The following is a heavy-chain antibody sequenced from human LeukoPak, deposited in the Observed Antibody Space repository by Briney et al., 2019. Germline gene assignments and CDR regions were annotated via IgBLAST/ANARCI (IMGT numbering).Heavy chain of an antibody. CDR2: IYPGDSDT. Sequence: ESLKISCKGSGYSFTSYWIGWVRQMPGKGLEWMGIIYPGDSDTRYSPSFQGQVTISADKSISTAYLQWSSLKASDTAMYYCARPAYSGSYHNYYYYMDVWGKGTTVTVSS. CDR3: ARPAYSGSYHNYYYYMDV. V-gene: IGHV5-51*01. J-gene: IGHJ6*03. CDR1: GYSFTSYW. D-gene: IGHD1-26*01.